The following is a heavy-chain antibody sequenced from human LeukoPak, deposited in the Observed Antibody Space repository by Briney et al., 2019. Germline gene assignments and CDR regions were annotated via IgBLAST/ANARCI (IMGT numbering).Heavy chain of an antibody. CDR2: ISSDGGNV. CDR3: AKGQQGHMWLDN. Sequence: GRSLRLSCAASAFTFRSFGMQWVRQAPGKGLEWVAFISSDGGNVYYADSVNGRFSISRDNFKATLYLQMNSLRPEDTAVYYCAKGQQGHMWLDNWGQGTLVIVSS. D-gene: IGHD6-13*01. V-gene: IGHV3-30*18. J-gene: IGHJ4*02. CDR1: AFTFRSFG.